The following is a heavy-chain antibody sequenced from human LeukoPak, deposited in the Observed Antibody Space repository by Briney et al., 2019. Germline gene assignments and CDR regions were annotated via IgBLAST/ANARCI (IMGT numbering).Heavy chain of an antibody. D-gene: IGHD2-15*01. CDR1: GFTFSSYA. Sequence: GGSLRLSCAASGFTFSSYAMSWVRQAPGMGLEWVSVISGGGGTTFYADSVKGRFTISRDNSKNTVYLQMNSLRAEDTAVYYCAKRDCSGGSCYSPLDYWGQGTLVTVSS. V-gene: IGHV3-23*01. CDR2: ISGGGGTT. J-gene: IGHJ4*02. CDR3: AKRDCSGGSCYSPLDY.